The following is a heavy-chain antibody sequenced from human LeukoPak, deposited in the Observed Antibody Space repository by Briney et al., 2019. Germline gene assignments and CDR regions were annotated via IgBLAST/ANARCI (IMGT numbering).Heavy chain of an antibody. CDR1: GGSISSYY. Sequence: PSETLSLTCIVSGGSISSYYWSWIRQPPGKGLEWIGYIFYSGSTDYNPSLKSRVTISIDTSKNQFSLKLSSVTAADTAVYYCARGPGGTMISFDPWGQGTLVTVSS. V-gene: IGHV4-59*01. CDR2: IFYSGST. J-gene: IGHJ5*02. D-gene: IGHD3-22*01. CDR3: ARGPGGTMISFDP.